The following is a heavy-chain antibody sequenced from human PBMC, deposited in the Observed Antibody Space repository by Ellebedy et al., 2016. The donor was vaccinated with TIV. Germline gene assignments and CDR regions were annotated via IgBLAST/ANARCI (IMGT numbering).Heavy chain of an antibody. Sequence: SVKVSCXASGGTFSSYAISWVRQAPGQGLEWMGGIIPIFGTANYAQKFQGRVTITADESTSTAYMELSSLRSEDTAVYYCARVRQGAAAVPSPLGGMDVWGQGTTVTVSS. CDR1: GGTFSSYA. V-gene: IGHV1-69*13. J-gene: IGHJ6*02. D-gene: IGHD6-13*01. CDR3: ARVRQGAAAVPSPLGGMDV. CDR2: IIPIFGTA.